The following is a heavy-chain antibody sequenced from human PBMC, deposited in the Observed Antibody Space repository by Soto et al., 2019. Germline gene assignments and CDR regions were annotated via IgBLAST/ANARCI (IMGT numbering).Heavy chain of an antibody. V-gene: IGHV4-30-4*01. CDR1: GDSVSNGDYS. CDR3: ARDPYQDYGDSHYYYALDD. CDR2: IYYIGGP. Sequence: ASETLSLTCSVSGDSVSNGDYSWSWIRQPPGKGLEWIGYIYYIGGPYYNPSLQSRVTISMDTSKNQVSLNLTSVTAADTAVYFCARDPYQDYGDSHYYYALDDWGPGLTVTVS. D-gene: IGHD4-17*01. J-gene: IGHJ6*02.